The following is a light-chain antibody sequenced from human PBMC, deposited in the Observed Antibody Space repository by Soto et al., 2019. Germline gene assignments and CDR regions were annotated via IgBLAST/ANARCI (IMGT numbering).Light chain of an antibody. CDR2: TNN. Sequence: QSVLTQPPSASGTPGQKVTISCSGSSSNIGSNTVNWYQQLPGTAPKLLISTNNQRPSGVPARFSGYKSGTSASLAISGLQSEDDGDYYCAAWDDRLIGYVFGRGTKLTVL. V-gene: IGLV1-44*01. CDR3: AAWDDRLIGYV. J-gene: IGLJ1*01. CDR1: SSNIGSNT.